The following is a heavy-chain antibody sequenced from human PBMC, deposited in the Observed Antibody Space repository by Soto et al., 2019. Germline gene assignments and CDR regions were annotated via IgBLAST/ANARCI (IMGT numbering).Heavy chain of an antibody. J-gene: IGHJ6*02. CDR3: ARDWVVAAGYYYYGMDV. CDR1: GFTFSSYS. D-gene: IGHD2-15*01. CDR2: ISSSSSTI. V-gene: IGHV3-48*01. Sequence: GGSLRLSCSASGFTFSSYSMDWVRQAPGKGLEWVSYISSSSSTIYYADSVKGRFTISRDNAKNSLYLQMNSLRAEDTAVYYCARDWVVAAGYYYYGMDVWGQGTTVTVSS.